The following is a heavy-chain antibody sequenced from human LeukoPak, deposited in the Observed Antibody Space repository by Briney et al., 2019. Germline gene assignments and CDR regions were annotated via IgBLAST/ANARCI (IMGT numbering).Heavy chain of an antibody. CDR2: INYSGRT. D-gene: IGHD3-3*01. J-gene: IGHJ4*02. CDR3: ARLDWGGYHVDY. V-gene: IGHV4-59*08. CDR1: GDSISTYY. Sequence: RTSETLSLKCTISGDSISTYYWSWVRQPPGKGLEWTGYINYSGRTNYNPSLKSRVTISLDTSKNQFSLKLSSVTAADTAVYYCARLDWGGYHVDYWGQGTLVTVSS.